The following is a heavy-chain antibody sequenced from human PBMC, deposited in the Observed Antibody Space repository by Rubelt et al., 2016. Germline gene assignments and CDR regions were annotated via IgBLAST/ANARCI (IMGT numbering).Heavy chain of an antibody. J-gene: IGHJ4*02. CDR3: ARDRSGDYVVDN. D-gene: IGHD4-17*01. V-gene: IGHV3-30*02. CDR2: IRYDGSNK. Sequence: QVQLVESGGGVVQPGGSLRLSCAASGFTFGVYGMHWVRQAPGKGLEWVTFIRYDGSNKYYADSVNGRFTISRDNSKNTVYLEMNSLRAEDTAVYYCARDRSGDYVVDNWGQGTLVTVSS. CDR1: GFTFGVYG.